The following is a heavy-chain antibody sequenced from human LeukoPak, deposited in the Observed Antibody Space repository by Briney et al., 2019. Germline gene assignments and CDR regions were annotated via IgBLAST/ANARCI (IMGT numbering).Heavy chain of an antibody. CDR1: GFTFSSYW. J-gene: IGHJ4*02. V-gene: IGHV3-74*01. CDR2: INSDGSST. Sequence: GGSLRLSCAASGFTFSSYWLHWVRQAPGKGLVWVSRINSDGSSTSYADSVKGRFTISRDNAKNTLYLQMNSLGAVDTAVYYCARANYYDSSGHPRGFDYWGQGTLVTVSS. CDR3: ARANYYDSSGHPRGFDY. D-gene: IGHD3-22*01.